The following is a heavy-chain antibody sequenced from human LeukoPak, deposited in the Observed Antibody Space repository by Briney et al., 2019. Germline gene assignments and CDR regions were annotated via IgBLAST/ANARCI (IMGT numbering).Heavy chain of an antibody. D-gene: IGHD6-19*01. V-gene: IGHV3-30*02. Sequence: GGSLRLSCAASGFTFSSYGMHWVRQAPGKGLEWVAFIRYDGSNKYFADSVKGRFTISRDNSKNTLYLQMNSLRAEDTAVYYCAKPAISSRGWYYDYWGQGTLVTVSS. J-gene: IGHJ4*02. CDR1: GFTFSSYG. CDR3: AKPAISSRGWYYDY. CDR2: IRYDGSNK.